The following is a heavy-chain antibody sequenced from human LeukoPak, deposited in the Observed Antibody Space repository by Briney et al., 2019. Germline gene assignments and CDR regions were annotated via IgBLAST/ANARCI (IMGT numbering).Heavy chain of an antibody. V-gene: IGHV3-30*02. D-gene: IGHD3-22*01. CDR3: AKPGGYYDSSGYFDY. Sequence: GGSLRLSCVASGFTFSSFSMHWVRQPPGKGLEWVAFIRYDGSNKYYADSVKGRFTISRDNSKNTLYLQMNSLRAEDTAVYYCAKPGGYYDSSGYFDYWGQGTLVTVSS. CDR1: GFTFSSFS. J-gene: IGHJ4*02. CDR2: IRYDGSNK.